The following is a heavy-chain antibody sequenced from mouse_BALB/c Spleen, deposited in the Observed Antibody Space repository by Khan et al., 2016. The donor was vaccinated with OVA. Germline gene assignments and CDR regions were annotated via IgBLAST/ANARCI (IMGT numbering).Heavy chain of an antibody. CDR1: GFNIKDTY. CDR2: IDPANGNT. Sequence: VRLQQSGAELVKPGASVKLSCTASGFNIKDTYMHWVKQRPEQGLEWIGRIDPANGNTKYDPKFQGKATITADTSSNTAYLQLSSLTSEDTAVYYCARDYWDVFVYWGQGTLVTVSA. CDR3: ARDYWDVFVY. D-gene: IGHD4-1*01. J-gene: IGHJ3*01. V-gene: IGHV14-3*02.